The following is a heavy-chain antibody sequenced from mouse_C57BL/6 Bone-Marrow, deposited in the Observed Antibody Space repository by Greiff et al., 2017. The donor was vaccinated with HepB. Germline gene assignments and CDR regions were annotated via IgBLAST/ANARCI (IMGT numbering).Heavy chain of an antibody. CDR1: GFSLTSYG. V-gene: IGHV2-6*01. CDR3: ASDSGTGAMDY. CDR2: IWGVGST. Sequence: VQGVESGPGLVAPSQSLSITCTVSGFSLTSYGVDWVRQSPGKGLEWLGVIWGVGSTNYNSALKSRLSISKDNSKSQVFLKMNSLQTDDTAMYYCASDSGTGAMDYWGQGTSVTVSS. J-gene: IGHJ4*01. D-gene: IGHD4-1*01.